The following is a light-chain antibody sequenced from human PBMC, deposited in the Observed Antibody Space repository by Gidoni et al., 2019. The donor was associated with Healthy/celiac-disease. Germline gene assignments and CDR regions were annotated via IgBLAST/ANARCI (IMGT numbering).Light chain of an antibody. V-gene: IGKV3-15*01. CDR1: QSVSIN. CDR3: QQYNNWLDRT. J-gene: IGKJ5*01. CDR2: VAS. Sequence: EIVMPNSPATLSVSPGERATLSCRASQSVSINLAWYQQKPGQAPRLLIYVASTRATGIPARFSVSGSGSEFTLTISSLQSEDFAVYYCQQYNNWLDRTFGQGTRLEIK.